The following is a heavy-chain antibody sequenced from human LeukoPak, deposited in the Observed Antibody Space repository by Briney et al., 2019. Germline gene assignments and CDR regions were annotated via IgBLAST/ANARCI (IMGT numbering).Heavy chain of an antibody. CDR2: ISGSGGST. J-gene: IGHJ5*02. Sequence: PGGSLRLSCAASGFTFSSYAMSWVRQAPGKGLEWVSAISGSGGSTYYADSVKGRFTISRDNSKNTLYLQMNSLRAEDTAVYYCAKDSLGSSSKNWFGPWGQGTLVTVSS. CDR1: GFTFSSYA. V-gene: IGHV3-23*01. CDR3: AKDSLGSSSKNWFGP. D-gene: IGHD6-13*01.